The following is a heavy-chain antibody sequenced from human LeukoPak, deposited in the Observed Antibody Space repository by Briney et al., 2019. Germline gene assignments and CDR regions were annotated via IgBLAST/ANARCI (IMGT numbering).Heavy chain of an antibody. J-gene: IGHJ3*02. Sequence: GGSLRLSCAASGFTFDDYAMHWVRQAPGKGLEWVSGISWNSGSIGYADSVKGRFTISRDNAKNSLYLQMNSLRAEDMALYYCAKDMGYSYGTGDAFDIWGQGTMVTVSS. D-gene: IGHD5-18*01. CDR1: GFTFDDYA. V-gene: IGHV3-9*03. CDR3: AKDMGYSYGTGDAFDI. CDR2: ISWNSGSI.